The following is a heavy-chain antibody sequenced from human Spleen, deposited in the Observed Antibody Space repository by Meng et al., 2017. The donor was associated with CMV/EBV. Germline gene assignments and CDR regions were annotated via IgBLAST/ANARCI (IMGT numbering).Heavy chain of an antibody. CDR2: INPNSGGT. CDR3: ARASGYSSSWYDH. V-gene: IGHV1-2*02. D-gene: IGHD6-13*01. CDR1: GYTFTGYY. Sequence: ASVKVSCKASGYTFTGYYMHWVRQAPGQGLEWMGWINPNSGGTNYAQKFQGRVTMTRDTSISTAYMELSRLRSDDTAVYYCARASGYSSSWYDHWGQGTLVTVSS. J-gene: IGHJ5*02.